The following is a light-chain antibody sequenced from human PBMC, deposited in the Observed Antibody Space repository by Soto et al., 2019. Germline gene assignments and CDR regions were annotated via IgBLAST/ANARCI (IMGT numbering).Light chain of an antibody. J-gene: IGKJ2*01. CDR1: ETIGRAY. CDR2: ATS. CDR3: HQYVTSPFT. Sequence: IVLTQSPGTLSLSPGERATVSCRASETIGRAYVAWYQHRPGRTPRLVLSATSNRAAGIPDRFGGSGSGADFTLTITGVEPEDFAVYYCHQYVTSPFTFGQGTKLEI. V-gene: IGKV3-20*01.